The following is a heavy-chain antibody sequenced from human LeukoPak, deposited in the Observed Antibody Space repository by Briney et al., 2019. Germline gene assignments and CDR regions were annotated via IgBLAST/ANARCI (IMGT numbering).Heavy chain of an antibody. CDR2: IYYSGST. D-gene: IGHD1-7*01. CDR3: ARGLELLD. CDR1: GGPIRSDY. V-gene: IGHV4-59*01. Sequence: SETLSLTCTVSGGPIRSDYWSWIRQPPGKGLEWIGYIYYSGSTNYNPSLKSRVTMSVDTSKNQVSLKLSSMTAADTAVYYCARGLELLDWGQGTLVTVSS. J-gene: IGHJ4*02.